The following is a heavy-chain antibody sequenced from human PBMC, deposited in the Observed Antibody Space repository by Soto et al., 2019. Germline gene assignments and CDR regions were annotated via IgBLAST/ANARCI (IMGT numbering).Heavy chain of an antibody. CDR1: GFTFSSYW. V-gene: IGHV3-7*01. D-gene: IGHD6-13*01. Sequence: GGSLRLSCAASGFTFSSYWMSWVRQAPGKGLEWVANIKQDGSEKYYVDSVKGRFTISRDNAKNSLYLQMNSLRAEDTAVYYCARLGQRSWYPLDYYYGMDVWGQGTTVTVSS. J-gene: IGHJ6*02. CDR3: ARLGQRSWYPLDYYYGMDV. CDR2: IKQDGSEK.